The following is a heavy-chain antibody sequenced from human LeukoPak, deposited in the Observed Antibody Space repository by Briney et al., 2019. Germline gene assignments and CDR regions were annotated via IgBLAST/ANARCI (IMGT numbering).Heavy chain of an antibody. CDR2: ISGDGDNT. Sequence: GGSLRLSCVASGFTLDDNALHWVRQAPGKGLEWISLISGDGDNTDYADSVKGRFTISRDNSKNTLYLQMNSLRAEDTAVYYCAKDLSPLRLGELSFAYYYDSSGYPGGQGTLVTVSS. CDR3: AKDLSPLRLGELSFAYYYDSSGYP. CDR1: GFTLDDNA. D-gene: IGHD3-22*01. V-gene: IGHV3-43*02. J-gene: IGHJ1*01.